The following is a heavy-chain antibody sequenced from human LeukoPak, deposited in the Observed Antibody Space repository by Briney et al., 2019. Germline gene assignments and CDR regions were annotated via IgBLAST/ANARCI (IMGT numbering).Heavy chain of an antibody. D-gene: IGHD4-17*01. V-gene: IGHV4-34*01. J-gene: IGHJ4*02. CDR2: INHSGST. Sequence: PSETLSLTCAVYGGSFSGYYWSWIRQPPGRGLEWIGEINHSGSTNYNPSLKSRVTISVDTSKNQFSLKLSSVTAADTAVYYCARRGTVTTVDYWGQGTLVTVSS. CDR3: ARRGTVTTVDY. CDR1: GGSFSGYY.